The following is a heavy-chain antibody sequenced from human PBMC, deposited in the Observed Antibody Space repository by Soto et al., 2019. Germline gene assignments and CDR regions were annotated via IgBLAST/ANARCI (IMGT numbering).Heavy chain of an antibody. CDR1: GFTVSSNY. Sequence: VQLVETGGGLIQPGGSLRLSCAASGFTVSSNYMSWVRQAPGKGLEWVAVISYDGSNKYYADSVKGRFTISRDNSKNTLYLQMNSLRAEDTAVYYCARDYISGGWFDPWGQGTLVTVSS. J-gene: IGHJ5*02. V-gene: IGHV3-30-3*01. D-gene: IGHD1-26*01. CDR2: ISYDGSNK. CDR3: ARDYISGGWFDP.